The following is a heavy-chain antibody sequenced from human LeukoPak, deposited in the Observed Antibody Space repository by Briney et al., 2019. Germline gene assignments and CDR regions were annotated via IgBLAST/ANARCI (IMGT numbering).Heavy chain of an antibody. CDR2: ISTSGDTV. CDR1: GFTFTVYY. CDR3: ARDRQFKLHDP. J-gene: IGHJ5*02. Sequence: GGSLRLSCTASGFTFTVYYMTWIRQAPGKGLEWLSYISTSGDTVSYADSVKGRFTISRDNAKNTLYLQIASLRAEDTAIYFCARDRQFKLHDPWGQGILVTVSS. V-gene: IGHV3-11*01. D-gene: IGHD5-24*01.